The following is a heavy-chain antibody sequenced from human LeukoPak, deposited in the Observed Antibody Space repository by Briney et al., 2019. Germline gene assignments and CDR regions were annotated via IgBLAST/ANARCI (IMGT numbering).Heavy chain of an antibody. CDR2: ISSSSSYI. CDR1: EFTFSTYS. Sequence: GGSLRLSCAASEFTFSTYSMNWVRQAPGKGLEWGSSISSSSSYIYYVDSVKGRFTISRDNAKNSLYLQMNSLRAEDTAVYYCAREIWFGELFFDYWGQGTLVTVSS. CDR3: AREIWFGELFFDY. J-gene: IGHJ4*02. V-gene: IGHV3-21*01. D-gene: IGHD3-10*01.